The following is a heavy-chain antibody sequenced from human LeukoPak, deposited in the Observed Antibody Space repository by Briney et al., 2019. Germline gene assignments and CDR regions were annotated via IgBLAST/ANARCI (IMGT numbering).Heavy chain of an antibody. V-gene: IGHV1-8*01. J-gene: IGHJ4*02. Sequence: ASVKVSCKASGYTFTSYDIIWVRQASGQGLEWMGWMNPNSGHTGYVQKFQGRVTMTRTTSISTAYMELTSLTSEDSAVYYCARSIVGVRKRNDYWGQGTLVTVSS. CDR1: GYTFTSYD. CDR3: ARSIVGVRKRNDY. D-gene: IGHD1-26*01. CDR2: MNPNSGHT.